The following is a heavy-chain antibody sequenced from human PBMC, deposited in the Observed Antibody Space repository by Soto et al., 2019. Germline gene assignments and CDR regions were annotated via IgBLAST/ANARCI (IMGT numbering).Heavy chain of an antibody. CDR1: GYTFTSYD. V-gene: IGHV1-8*01. J-gene: IGHJ6*02. D-gene: IGHD3-10*01. CDR3: ARVYTGMGRYYYGMDV. Sequence: QVQLVQSGAEVKKPGASVKVSCKASGYTFTSYDINWVRQATGQGLEWMGWMNPNSGNTGYAQKFQGRVTMTRNTSLSTAYIELSSLRSEDTAVYYCARVYTGMGRYYYGMDVWGQGTTVTVSS. CDR2: MNPNSGNT.